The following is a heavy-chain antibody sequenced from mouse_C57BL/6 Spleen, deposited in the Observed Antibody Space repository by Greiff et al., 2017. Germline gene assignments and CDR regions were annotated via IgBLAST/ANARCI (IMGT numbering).Heavy chain of an antibody. Sequence: VKLMESGAELVRPGASVTLSCKASGYTFTDYEMHWVKQTPVHGLEWIGAIDPETGGTAYNQKFKGKAILTADKSSSTAYMELRSLTSEDSAVYYCTRGEIYYGNYYYAMDYWGQGTSVTVSA. V-gene: IGHV1-15*01. CDR3: TRGEIYYGNYYYAMDY. D-gene: IGHD2-1*01. J-gene: IGHJ4*01. CDR2: IDPETGGT. CDR1: GYTFTDYE.